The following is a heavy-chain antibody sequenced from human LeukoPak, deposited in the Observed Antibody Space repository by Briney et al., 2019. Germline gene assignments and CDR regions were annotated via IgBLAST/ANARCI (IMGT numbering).Heavy chain of an antibody. V-gene: IGHV4-61*01. CDR1: GASVSDGNYY. CDR2: IYYTGST. J-gene: IGHJ4*01. Sequence: PSETLSLTCSVSGASVSDGNYYWSWIRQPPGKGLEWIGYIYYTGSTNYNPSLKSRVTMSVDTSKNQFSLRLSSVTAADTAVYYCARYTSGGGSYDYWGQGTLVTVSS. CDR3: ARYTSGGGSYDY. D-gene: IGHD6-19*01.